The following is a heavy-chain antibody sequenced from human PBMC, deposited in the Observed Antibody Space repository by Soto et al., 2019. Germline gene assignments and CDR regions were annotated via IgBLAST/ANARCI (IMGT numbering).Heavy chain of an antibody. J-gene: IGHJ4*02. CDR2: ISSSSSYI. Sequence: GGSLRLSCAASGFTFSSYSMNWVRQAPGKGLEWVSSISSSSSYIYYADSVKGRFTISRDNAKNSLYLQMNSLRAEDTAVYYCARYNWNDPHYFDYWGQGTLVTVSS. CDR1: GFTFSSYS. V-gene: IGHV3-21*01. CDR3: ARYNWNDPHYFDY. D-gene: IGHD1-20*01.